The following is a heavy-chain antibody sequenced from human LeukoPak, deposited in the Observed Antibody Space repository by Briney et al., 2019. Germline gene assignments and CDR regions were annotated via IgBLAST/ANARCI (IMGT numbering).Heavy chain of an antibody. Sequence: PGGSLRLSCAASRFTLSSYAMSWVRQAPGKGLEWVSAISGDGVSTYFADSVKGRFTISRDISKNTLYLQMNSLRAEDTAVYYCAKESYYYDSTGYKAYYFDYWGQGTLVTVSS. V-gene: IGHV3-23*01. D-gene: IGHD3-22*01. CDR2: ISGDGVST. J-gene: IGHJ4*02. CDR3: AKESYYYDSTGYKAYYFDY. CDR1: RFTLSSYA.